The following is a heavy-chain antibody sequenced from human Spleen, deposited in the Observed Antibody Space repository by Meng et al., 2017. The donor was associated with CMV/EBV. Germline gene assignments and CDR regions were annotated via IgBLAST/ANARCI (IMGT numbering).Heavy chain of an antibody. CDR1: GGTFSSYT. J-gene: IGHJ4*02. V-gene: IGHV1-69*08. D-gene: IGHD3-10*01. CDR2: IVPMLATV. CDR3: AGDFSGGVVLDY. Sequence: SVKVSCKASGGTFSSYTFSWVRQAPGQGLEWMGRIVPMLATVSYTQKLQGRVTITADKSTGTAYMALRSLRSEDTAVYYCAGDFSGGVVLDYWGQGTLVTVSS.